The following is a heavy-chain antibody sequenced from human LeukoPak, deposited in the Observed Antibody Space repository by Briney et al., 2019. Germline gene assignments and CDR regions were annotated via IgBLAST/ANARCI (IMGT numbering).Heavy chain of an antibody. CDR1: GFTFSDYY. V-gene: IGHV3-11*04. CDR3: AREGASYDILTGYQIPSTFYYGMDV. Sequence: GGSLRLSCAASGFTFSDYYMSWIRQAPGKGLEWVSYISSSGSTIYYADSVKGRFTISRDNAKNSLYLQMNSLRAEDTAVYYCAREGASYDILTGYQIPSTFYYGMDVWGQGTTVTVSS. J-gene: IGHJ6*02. D-gene: IGHD3-9*01. CDR2: ISSSGSTI.